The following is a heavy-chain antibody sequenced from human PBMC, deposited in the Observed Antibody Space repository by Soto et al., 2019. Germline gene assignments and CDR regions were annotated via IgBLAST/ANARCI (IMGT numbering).Heavy chain of an antibody. Sequence: VAAVKVSCKASGYTFSNYAISWLLQAPGQGLEWMGWVSPYNGNANYTEKFQGRVSMTTDTSTNTAYMELKSLTSDDTAIYYCARALSLIMAAPASWGQGTLVTVSS. CDR3: ARALSLIMAAPAS. CDR1: GYTFSNYA. D-gene: IGHD2-8*01. J-gene: IGHJ5*02. V-gene: IGHV1-18*04. CDR2: VSPYNGNA.